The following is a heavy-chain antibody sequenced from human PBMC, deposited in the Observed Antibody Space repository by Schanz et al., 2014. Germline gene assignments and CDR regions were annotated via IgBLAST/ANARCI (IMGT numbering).Heavy chain of an antibody. V-gene: IGHV4-59*11. J-gene: IGHJ5*02. CDR2: IYYGGSP. CDR3: ARGNYYDSGRNWFDP. D-gene: IGHD3-10*01. CDR1: GGSISTHY. Sequence: QVQLQQWGAGLLKPSETLSLTCSVSGGSISTHYWSWIRQPPGKGLEWIGYIYYGGSPDYNPSLKSRVTVSIDTSKNQFSLKLSSLTAADTAVYYCARGNYYDSGRNWFDPWGQGTLVTVSS.